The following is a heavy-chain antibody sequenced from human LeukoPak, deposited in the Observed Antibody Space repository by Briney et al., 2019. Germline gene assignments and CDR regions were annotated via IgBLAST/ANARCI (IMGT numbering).Heavy chain of an antibody. Sequence: GGSLRLSCAASGYPFSSCDMRWVRRAPGRGRVGVLVISGSGGNTYYADSVQSRLTISRDNSKNTLYLQMNSLRAEDRAVYYCAKADSGIAAADTHFDNWGQGTLVTVSS. CDR3: AKADSGIAAADTHFDN. J-gene: IGHJ4*02. CDR1: GYPFSSCD. CDR2: ISGSGGNT. D-gene: IGHD6-13*01. V-gene: IGHV3-23*01.